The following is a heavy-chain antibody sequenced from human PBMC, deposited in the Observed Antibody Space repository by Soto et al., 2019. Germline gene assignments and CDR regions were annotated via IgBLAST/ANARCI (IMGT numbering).Heavy chain of an antibody. CDR2: ISGSGDET. CDR1: EFSFNHYA. CDR3: ARDAETYYYDSSGYYSHSFDY. J-gene: IGHJ4*02. V-gene: IGHV3-23*01. Sequence: PGGSLRLSCAASEFSFNHYAMSWVRQAPGKGLEWVSAISGSGDETYYADSVKGRSTISRDNSKNTLYLQMNSLRAEDTAVYYCARDAETYYYDSSGYYSHSFDYWGQGTLVTVSS. D-gene: IGHD3-22*01.